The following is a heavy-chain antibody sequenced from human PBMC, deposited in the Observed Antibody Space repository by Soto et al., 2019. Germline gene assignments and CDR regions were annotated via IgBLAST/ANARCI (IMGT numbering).Heavy chain of an antibody. D-gene: IGHD6-13*01. CDR1: TFTFSSYW. CDR3: AKISNPAGWFDP. CDR2: IKQDGSEK. V-gene: IGHV3-7*01. J-gene: IGHJ5*02. Sequence: GGSLRLSCAASTFTFSSYWMSWVRQAPGKGLEWVANIKQDGSEKYYVDSVKGRFTISRDNAKNSLYLQMNSLRVEDTAVYYCAKISNPAGWFDPWGQGTLVTVSS.